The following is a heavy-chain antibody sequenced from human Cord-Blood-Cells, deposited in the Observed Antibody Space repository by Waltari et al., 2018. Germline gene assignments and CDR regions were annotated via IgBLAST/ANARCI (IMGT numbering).Heavy chain of an antibody. CDR1: GFTFSSYS. D-gene: IGHD6-13*01. Sequence: EVQLVESGGGLVKPGGSLRLSCAASGFTFSSYSMNWFRQAPGKGLEWVSSISSSSSDIYYADSVKGRFTISRDNAKNSLYLQMNSLRAEDTAVYYCARDSSSSWYYYYYGMDVWGQGTTVTVSS. CDR2: ISSSSSDI. V-gene: IGHV3-21*01. CDR3: ARDSSSSWYYYYYGMDV. J-gene: IGHJ6*02.